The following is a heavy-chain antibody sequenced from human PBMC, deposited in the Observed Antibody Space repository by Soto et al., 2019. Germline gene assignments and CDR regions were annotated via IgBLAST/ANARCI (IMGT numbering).Heavy chain of an antibody. D-gene: IGHD2-2*01. V-gene: IGHV3-15*07. Sequence: GGSLRLSCAASGFTFSNAWMNWVRQAPGKGLEWVGRIKSKTDGGTTDYAAPVKGRFTISRDDSKNTLYLQMNSLKTEDTAVYYCTTAGPYCSSTSCYEYFDYWGQGTLVTLSS. CDR3: TTAGPYCSSTSCYEYFDY. CDR1: GFTFSNAW. J-gene: IGHJ4*02. CDR2: IKSKTDGGTT.